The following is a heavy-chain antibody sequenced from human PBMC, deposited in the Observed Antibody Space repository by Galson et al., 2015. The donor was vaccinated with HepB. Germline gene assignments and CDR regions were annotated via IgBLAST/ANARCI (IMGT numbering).Heavy chain of an antibody. V-gene: IGHV3-74*01. CDR1: GFTFSSYW. D-gene: IGHD5-24*01. J-gene: IGHJ4*02. CDR2: INSDGSST. Sequence: SLRLSCAASGFTFSSYWMHWVRQAPGKGLVWVSRINSDGSSTSYADSVKGRFTISRDNAKNTLYLQMNSLRAEDTAVYYCARVRGGGYNSVDYWGQGTLVTVSS. CDR3: ARVRGGGYNSVDY.